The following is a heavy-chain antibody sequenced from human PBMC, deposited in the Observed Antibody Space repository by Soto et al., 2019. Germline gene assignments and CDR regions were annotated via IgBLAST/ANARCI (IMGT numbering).Heavy chain of an antibody. J-gene: IGHJ3*02. CDR1: GFTFSSYS. Sequence: GGSLRLSCAASGFTFSSYSMNWVRQAPGKGLEWVSSISSSSSYIYYADSVKGRFTISRDNAKNSLYLQMNSLRAEDTAVYYCARVRQHLVDAFDIWGQGTMVTVSS. D-gene: IGHD6-13*01. CDR2: ISSSSSYI. V-gene: IGHV3-21*01. CDR3: ARVRQHLVDAFDI.